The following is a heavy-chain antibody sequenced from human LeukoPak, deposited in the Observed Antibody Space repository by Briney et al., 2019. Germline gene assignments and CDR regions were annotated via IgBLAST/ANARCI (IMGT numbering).Heavy chain of an antibody. J-gene: IGHJ4*02. V-gene: IGHV1-2*02. Sequence: ASVKVSCKASGYTFTGYYKHWVRQAPGQGLEWMGWINPNSGGTNYAQKFQGRVTMTRDTSISTAYMELSRLRSDDTAMYYCARSSGWKYNIDYWGQGTLVTVSS. CDR1: GYTFTGYY. CDR3: ARSSGWKYNIDY. D-gene: IGHD6-19*01. CDR2: INPNSGGT.